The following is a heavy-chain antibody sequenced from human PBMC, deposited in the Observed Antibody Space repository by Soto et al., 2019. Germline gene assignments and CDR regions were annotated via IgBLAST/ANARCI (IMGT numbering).Heavy chain of an antibody. V-gene: IGHV3-23*01. Sequence: EVQLLESGGGLVQPGGSLRLSCSASGFTFSCYAMSWVRQAPGRGLEWVSAISGGGGSTYYADSVKGRFTISRDSSKNTLYLQMNSLRADDTAVYYCAKDPIVGPDHYFDSWGQGTLVTVSS. CDR2: ISGGGGST. J-gene: IGHJ4*02. CDR1: GFTFSCYA. D-gene: IGHD1-26*01. CDR3: AKDPIVGPDHYFDS.